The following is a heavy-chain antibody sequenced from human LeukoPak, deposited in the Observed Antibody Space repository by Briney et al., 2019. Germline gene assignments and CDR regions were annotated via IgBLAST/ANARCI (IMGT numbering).Heavy chain of an antibody. V-gene: IGHV3-30*02. CDR1: GFTFSSYG. D-gene: IGHD4-11*01. CDR3: AKGGTVTTVWGYFDY. Sequence: GGSLRLSCAASGFTFSSYGMHWVRQAPGKGLEWVAFIRYDGSNKYYADSVKGRFTISRDNSKNTLYLQMNSLRAEDTAVYYCAKGGTVTTVWGYFDYWGQGTLVTVSS. CDR2: IRYDGSNK. J-gene: IGHJ4*02.